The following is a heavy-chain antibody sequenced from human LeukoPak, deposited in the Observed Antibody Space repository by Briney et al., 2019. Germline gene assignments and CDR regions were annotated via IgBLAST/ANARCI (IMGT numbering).Heavy chain of an antibody. V-gene: IGHV4-39*07. J-gene: IGHJ3*02. D-gene: IGHD3-22*01. CDR1: GGSISSSSYY. CDR2: IYYSGST. Sequence: SETLSLTCTVSGGSISSSSYYWGWIRQPPGKGLEWIGSIYYSGSTYYNPSLKSRVTISVDTSKNQFSLKLSSVTAADTAVYYCARDRYYYDTSGPPLDIWGQGTMVTVSS. CDR3: ARDRYYYDTSGPPLDI.